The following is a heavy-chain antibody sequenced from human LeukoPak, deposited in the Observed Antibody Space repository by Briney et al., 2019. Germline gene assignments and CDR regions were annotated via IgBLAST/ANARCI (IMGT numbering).Heavy chain of an antibody. CDR2: IIPIFGTA. J-gene: IGHJ4*02. Sequence: ASVKVSCKASGGTFSSYAISWVRQAPGQGLEWMGGIIPIFGTANYAQKFQGRVTITTDESTSTAYMELSSLRSEDTAVYYCAGFRGSSWYPFDYCGQGTLVTASS. CDR3: AGFRGSSWYPFDY. CDR1: GGTFSSYA. D-gene: IGHD6-13*01. V-gene: IGHV1-69*05.